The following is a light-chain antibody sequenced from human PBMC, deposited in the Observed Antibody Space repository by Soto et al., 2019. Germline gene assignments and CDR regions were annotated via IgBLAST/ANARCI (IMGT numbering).Light chain of an antibody. CDR2: GAS. V-gene: IGKV3-20*01. CDR3: QQYGSSPST. CDR1: QSVSSNY. Sequence: ESVLTQAPGTLSLSPGERATLSCRASQSVSSNYLAWYQQKPGQAPRPLIYGASSRATGIPDRFSGSGAGTDFTLTISRLESEDFAVYYCQQYGSSPSTFGQGTKV. J-gene: IGKJ1*01.